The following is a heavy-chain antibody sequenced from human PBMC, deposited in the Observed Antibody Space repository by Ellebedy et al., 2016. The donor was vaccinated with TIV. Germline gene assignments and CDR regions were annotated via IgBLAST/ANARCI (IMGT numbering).Heavy chain of an antibody. J-gene: IGHJ4*03. D-gene: IGHD2-21*01. CDR3: ARVRFGDTAVDY. Sequence: GESLKISCAASGFTFSSYDMHWVRQGTGKGLEWVSAIGTAGDTYSPGSVKGRFTISRENAKNSLYLQITSLRAEDTAVYYCARVRFGDTAVDYWGQGTLVTVSS. CDR1: GFTFSSYD. V-gene: IGHV3-13*01. CDR2: IGTAGDT.